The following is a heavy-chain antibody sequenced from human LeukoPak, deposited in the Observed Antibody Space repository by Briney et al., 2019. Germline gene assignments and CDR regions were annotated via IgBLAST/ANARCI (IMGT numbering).Heavy chain of an antibody. CDR1: GFTFSSYA. CDR3: ARAGGGIQLYFGY. V-gene: IGHV3-30-3*01. J-gene: IGHJ4*02. Sequence: GGSLRLSCAASGFTFSSYAMHWFRQAPGKGLEGVAVISYDGSNKYYADSVKGRFTISRGNSKNTLYLQMNSLRAEDTAVYYCARAGGGIQLYFGYWGQGTLVTVSS. CDR2: ISYDGSNK. D-gene: IGHD5-18*01.